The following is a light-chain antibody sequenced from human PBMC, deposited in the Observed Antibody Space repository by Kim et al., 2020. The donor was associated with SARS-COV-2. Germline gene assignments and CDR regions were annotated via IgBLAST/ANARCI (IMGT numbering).Light chain of an antibody. CDR3: QVWDSSSDRNWV. CDR1: NLGTKG. Sequence: PGKTARITCGGNNLGTKGVHWYQRKPGQAPVLAIYYDSDRRSGIPERFSGSKSGSTATLTISRVEAGDEADYYCQVWDSSSDRNWVFGGGTQLTVL. J-gene: IGLJ3*02. CDR2: YDS. V-gene: IGLV3-21*04.